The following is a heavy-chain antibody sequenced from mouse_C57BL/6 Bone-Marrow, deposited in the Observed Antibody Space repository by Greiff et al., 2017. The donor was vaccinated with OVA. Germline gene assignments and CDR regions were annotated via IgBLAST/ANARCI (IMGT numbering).Heavy chain of an antibody. CDR3: ARGAASYAMDY. CDR1: GYTFTDYY. D-gene: IGHD6-1*01. CDR2: INPNNGGT. J-gene: IGHJ4*01. Sequence: VQLQQSGPELVKPGASVKISCKASGYTFTDYYMNWVKQSHGQSLEWIGDINPNNGGTSYNQKFKGKATLTVDKSSSTAYMELRSLTSEDSAVYYCARGAASYAMDYWGQGTSVTVSA. V-gene: IGHV1-26*01.